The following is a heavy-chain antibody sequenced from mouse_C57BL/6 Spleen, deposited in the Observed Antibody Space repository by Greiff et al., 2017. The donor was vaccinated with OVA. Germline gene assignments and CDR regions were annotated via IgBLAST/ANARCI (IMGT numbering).Heavy chain of an antibody. D-gene: IGHD1-1*01. V-gene: IGHV1-26*01. CDR3: AREGLAVVADWYFDV. CDR2: INPNNGGT. J-gene: IGHJ1*03. CDR1: GYTFTDYY. Sequence: EVQLQQSGPELVKPGASVKISCKASGYTFTDYYMNWVKQSHGKSLEWIGDINPNNGGTSYNQKFKGKATLTVDKSSSTAYMELRSLTSEDSAVYYWAREGLAVVADWYFDVWGTGTTVTVSS.